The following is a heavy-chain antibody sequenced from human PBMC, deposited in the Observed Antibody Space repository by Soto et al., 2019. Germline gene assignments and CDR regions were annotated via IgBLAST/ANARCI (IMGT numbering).Heavy chain of an antibody. J-gene: IGHJ4*02. Sequence: ASVKVSCKASGYTFTGYYMHWVRQAPGRGLEWMGWINPNSGGTNYAQKFQGWVTMTRDTSISTAYMELSRLRSDDTAVYYCARRSSTSNPIDYWGQGTLVTVSS. V-gene: IGHV1-2*04. CDR2: INPNSGGT. CDR3: ARRSSTSNPIDY. CDR1: GYTFTGYY. D-gene: IGHD2-2*01.